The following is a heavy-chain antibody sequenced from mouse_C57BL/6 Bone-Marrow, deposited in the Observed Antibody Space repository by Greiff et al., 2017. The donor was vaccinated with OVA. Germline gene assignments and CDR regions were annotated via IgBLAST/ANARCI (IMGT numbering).Heavy chain of an antibody. CDR1: GYTFTGYW. CDR2: ILPGSGST. Sequence: QVQLQQSGAELMKPGASVKLSCKATGYTFTGYWIAWVKQRPGHGLEWIGEILPGSGSTNYTEKFKGKATFTADTSSNTAYMQLSSLTTEDSAIYYCAPITTVVAPYAMDYWGQGTSVTVSS. V-gene: IGHV1-9*01. CDR3: APITTVVAPYAMDY. J-gene: IGHJ4*01. D-gene: IGHD1-1*01.